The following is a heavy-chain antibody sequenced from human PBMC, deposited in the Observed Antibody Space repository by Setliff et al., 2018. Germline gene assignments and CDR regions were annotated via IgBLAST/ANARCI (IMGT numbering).Heavy chain of an antibody. Sequence: GTLSLTCTVSGASINSLSWWSWVRQPPGKGLEWIGEIYHDGNDKYTPSVHYSPSLKSRVTISIDKSNNQFSLKLTSMTAADTAVYYCARMSGFQYIDVWDKGTTVTVSS. CDR3: ARMSGFQYIDV. CDR2: IYHDGND. J-gene: IGHJ6*03. CDR1: GASINSLSW. D-gene: IGHD3-3*01. V-gene: IGHV4-4*02.